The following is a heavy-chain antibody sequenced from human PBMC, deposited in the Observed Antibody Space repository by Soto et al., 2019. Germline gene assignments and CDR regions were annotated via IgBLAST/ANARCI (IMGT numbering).Heavy chain of an antibody. CDR3: AKDPCVQYDILPGSHPYYYYGMDV. Sequence: GGSLRLSCAASGFTFSSYAMSWVRQAPGKGLEWVSAISGSGGSTYYADSVKGRFTISRDKSKNTLYLQTNSLRAEDTAVYYCAKDPCVQYDILPGSHPYYYYGMDVWGQGTTVTVSS. CDR1: GFTFSSYA. V-gene: IGHV3-23*01. J-gene: IGHJ6*02. D-gene: IGHD3-9*01. CDR2: ISGSGGST.